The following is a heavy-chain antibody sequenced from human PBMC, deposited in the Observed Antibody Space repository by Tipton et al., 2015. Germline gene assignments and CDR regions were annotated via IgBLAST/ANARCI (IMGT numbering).Heavy chain of an antibody. D-gene: IGHD2-15*01. V-gene: IGHV4-59*01. CDR1: GGSLSGYY. Sequence: LRLSCTVSGGSLSGYYWNWIRQTPGKGLEWIGYMHYTGSTNYNPSLKSRVTISIDTSKNQFSLNLSSVTAADTAVYYCARVATLARLLLPAWYFDLWGRGTLVTVSS. CDR3: ARVATLARLLLPAWYFDL. J-gene: IGHJ2*01. CDR2: MHYTGST.